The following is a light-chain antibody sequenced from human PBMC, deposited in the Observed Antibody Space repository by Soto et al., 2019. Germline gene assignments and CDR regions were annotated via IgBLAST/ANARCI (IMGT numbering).Light chain of an antibody. CDR1: SGQRKYA. J-gene: IGLJ1*01. Sequence: QSVLTQSPSASASLGASVKLTCTLSSGQRKYAIAWHQQKPEKGPRYLMRVNSDGSHIRGDGIPDRFSGSSSGTERYLTISSLQSEDDADYYCQTWGTGIQVFGTGTKVTVL. CDR2: VNSDGSH. CDR3: QTWGTGIQV. V-gene: IGLV4-69*01.